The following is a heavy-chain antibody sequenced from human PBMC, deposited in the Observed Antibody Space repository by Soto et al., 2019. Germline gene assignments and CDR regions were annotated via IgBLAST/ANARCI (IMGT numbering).Heavy chain of an antibody. CDR2: IIYDGSTK. V-gene: IGHV3-30*18. CDR3: AKDRMGAGVRGYFDY. D-gene: IGHD3-10*01. CDR1: GFTFSSYG. Sequence: QVQLVESGGGVVQPGRSLRLSCAASGFTFSSYGMHWVRQAPGKGLEWVAVIIYDGSTKDYANSVKGRFTISRDNSKSTLYLQMNSLRAADTAVYYCAKDRMGAGVRGYFDYWGQGTLVTVSS. J-gene: IGHJ4*02.